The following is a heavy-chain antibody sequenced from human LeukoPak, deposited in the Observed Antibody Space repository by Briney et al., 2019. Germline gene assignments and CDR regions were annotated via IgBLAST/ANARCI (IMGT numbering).Heavy chain of an antibody. CDR2: IYYSGST. D-gene: IGHD5-12*01. Sequence: SETLSLTCTVSGGSISSYYWSWIRQPPGKGLEWIGYIYYSGSTNYNPSLKSRVTISVDTSKNQFSLKLSSVTAADTAVYYCARGGRVVAIDYWGQGTLVTVSS. CDR3: ARGGRVVAIDY. V-gene: IGHV4-59*01. CDR1: GGSISSYY. J-gene: IGHJ4*02.